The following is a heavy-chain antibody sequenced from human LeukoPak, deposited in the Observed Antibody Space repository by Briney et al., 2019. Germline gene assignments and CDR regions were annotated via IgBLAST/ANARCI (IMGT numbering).Heavy chain of an antibody. CDR3: ARVGIGYCSSTSCHNWFDP. Sequence: PGGSLRLSCEASGFTFSSYWMSWVRQAPGKGPEWVANIKQDGSEKYYVDSVKGRLTTSRDNAKNSLYLQMNSLRAEDTAVYYCARVGIGYCSSTSCHNWFDPWGQGTLVTVSS. V-gene: IGHV3-7*01. CDR1: GFTFSSYW. D-gene: IGHD2-2*01. J-gene: IGHJ5*02. CDR2: IKQDGSEK.